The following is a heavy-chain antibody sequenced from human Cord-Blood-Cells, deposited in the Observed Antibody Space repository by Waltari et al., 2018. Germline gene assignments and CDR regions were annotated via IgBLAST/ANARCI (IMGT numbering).Heavy chain of an antibody. CDR1: GGSFSGYY. CDR3: ARGANWGGLYGMDV. V-gene: IGHV4-34*01. CDR2: INHSGST. D-gene: IGHD7-27*01. J-gene: IGHJ6*02. Sequence: QVQLQQWGAGLLKPSETLSLTCAVYGGSFSGYYWSWIRQPPGKGLEWIGEINHSGSTNHNPSLKSRVTISVDTSKNQFSLKLSSVTAADTAVYYCARGANWGGLYGMDVWGQGTTVTVSS.